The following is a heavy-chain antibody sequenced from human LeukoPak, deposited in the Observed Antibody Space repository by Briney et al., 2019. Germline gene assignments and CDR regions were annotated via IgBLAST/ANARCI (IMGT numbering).Heavy chain of an antibody. D-gene: IGHD3-22*01. V-gene: IGHV4-59*08. Sequence: SETLSLTFTGSGGSISSHYCSWIRQSPGQGPGCIGYIYYSGSTNYNPSLKNRVTISVDTSKNQFSLKLSSVTAADTAVYYCARVSDSDSSGYYWGFEYWGQGTLVTVSS. CDR1: GGSISSHY. CDR3: ARVSDSDSSGYYWGFEY. J-gene: IGHJ4*02. CDR2: IYYSGST.